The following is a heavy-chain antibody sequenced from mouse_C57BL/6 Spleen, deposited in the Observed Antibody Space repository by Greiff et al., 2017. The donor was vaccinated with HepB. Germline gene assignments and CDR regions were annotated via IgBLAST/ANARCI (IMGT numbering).Heavy chain of an antibody. CDR1: GFTFSDYY. D-gene: IGHD1-1*01. CDR3: ARDTGYYGYFDY. V-gene: IGHV5-16*01. J-gene: IGHJ2*01. Sequence: EVKLVESEGGLVQPGSSMKLSCTASGFTFSDYYMAWVRQVPEKGLEWVANINYDGSSTYYLDSLKSRFIISRDNAKNILYLQMSSLKSEDTATYYCARDTGYYGYFDYWGQGTTLTVSS. CDR2: INYDGSST.